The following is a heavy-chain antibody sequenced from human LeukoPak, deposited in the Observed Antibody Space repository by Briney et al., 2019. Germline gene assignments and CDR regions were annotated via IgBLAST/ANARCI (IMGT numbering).Heavy chain of an antibody. D-gene: IGHD3-10*01. CDR2: ISGGAGST. CDR3: ASLLGSATRWNH. CDR1: GFTFSAYA. Sequence: GGSLRLSCAASGFTFSAYALTWVRQAPGKGLEWVSSISGGAGSTYYADSVRGRFTISRDNSKNTLFLQMNSLRVEDTGVYYCASLLGSATRWNHWGQGILVTVSS. J-gene: IGHJ5*02. V-gene: IGHV3-23*01.